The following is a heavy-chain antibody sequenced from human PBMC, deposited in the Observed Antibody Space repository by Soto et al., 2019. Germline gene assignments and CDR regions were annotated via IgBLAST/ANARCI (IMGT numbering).Heavy chain of an antibody. CDR3: AVGYGGSRWNWFDP. CDR2: ISYDGTYI. J-gene: IGHJ5*02. V-gene: IGHV3-30-3*01. CDR1: GFTFRTYA. D-gene: IGHD4-17*01. Sequence: QVQLVESGGGVVQPGRSLRLSCLASGFTFRTYAMHWVRQAPGKGLEWVAGISYDGTYIYYADSVKGRFSISRDNSKNILYLQMNSLRAEDTAVHYCAVGYGGSRWNWFDPWGQGTLVTVSS.